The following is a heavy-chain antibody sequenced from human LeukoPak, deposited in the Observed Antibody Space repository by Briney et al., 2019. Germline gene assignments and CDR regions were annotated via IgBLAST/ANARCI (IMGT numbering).Heavy chain of an antibody. CDR1: GFTFSSYW. CDR3: ARVSSQDSALYVVDAFDI. D-gene: IGHD2-2*02. Sequence: PWGSLRLSCAASGFTFSSYWMSWVRQAPGKGLEWVANIKQDGSEKYYVDSVKGRFTISRDNAKNSLYLQMNSLRAEDTAVYYCARVSSQDSALYVVDAFDIWGQGTMVTVSS. J-gene: IGHJ3*02. V-gene: IGHV3-7*01. CDR2: IKQDGSEK.